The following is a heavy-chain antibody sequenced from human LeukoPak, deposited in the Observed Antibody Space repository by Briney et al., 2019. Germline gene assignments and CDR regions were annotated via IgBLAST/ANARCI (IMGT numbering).Heavy chain of an antibody. J-gene: IGHJ4*02. CDR1: GYNFSSHR. V-gene: IGHV5-51*01. Sequence: GESLKISCKGSGYNFSSHRIGWVRQMPGKGLEYMGIIYPGDSDTKYSPSFRGLVTFSADKSLSTAYLQWSSLKASDTAMYYCARIRTKGDYWGQGTLVTVTS. CDR3: ARIRTKGDY. CDR2: IYPGDSDT. D-gene: IGHD1-14*01.